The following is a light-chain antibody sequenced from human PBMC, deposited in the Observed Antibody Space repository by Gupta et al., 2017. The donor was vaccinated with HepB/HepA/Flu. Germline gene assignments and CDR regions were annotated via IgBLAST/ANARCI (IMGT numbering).Light chain of an antibody. J-gene: IGKJ3*01. CDR1: QTIDNY. CDR2: AAS. CDR3: QQSYSTPFT. V-gene: IGKV1-39*01. Sequence: DIQMTQSPSSLSASVGDRVTITCRASQTIDNYLNWFQQTPGKPPKLLISAASTLQGGVPSRFSGSGSGTDFTLTINRVQREDFVHYYCQQSYSTPFTFGHGTKVDIK.